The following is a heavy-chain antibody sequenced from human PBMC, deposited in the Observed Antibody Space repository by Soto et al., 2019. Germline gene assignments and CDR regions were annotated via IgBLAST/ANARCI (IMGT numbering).Heavy chain of an antibody. CDR1: GGSISSYY. D-gene: IGHD3-3*01. Sequence: AETLSLTCTVSGGSISSYYWSWVRQPAGKGLEWIGRIYTSGSTNYNPSLKSRVTMSVDTSKNQFSLKLSSVTAADTAVYYCARDHGRAYDFWSGYYSEAGYYYYYGMDVWGQGTTVTVSS. CDR3: ARDHGRAYDFWSGYYSEAGYYYYYGMDV. V-gene: IGHV4-4*07. CDR2: IYTSGST. J-gene: IGHJ6*02.